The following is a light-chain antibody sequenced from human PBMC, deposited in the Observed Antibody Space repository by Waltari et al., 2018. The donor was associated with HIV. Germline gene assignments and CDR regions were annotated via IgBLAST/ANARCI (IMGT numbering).Light chain of an antibody. V-gene: IGLV2-8*01. CDR3: SSFANRDGFYVL. Sequence: QSALTQPPSASGSPGQSVTLSCTGTNSDIGTYDHVSLYQQHPGKAPKLVISEVTKRPSGVSDRFSGSKSGNTAFLTVSGLQAEDEADYYCSSFANRDGFYVLFGGGTRLTVL. J-gene: IGLJ2*01. CDR2: EVT. CDR1: NSDIGTYDH.